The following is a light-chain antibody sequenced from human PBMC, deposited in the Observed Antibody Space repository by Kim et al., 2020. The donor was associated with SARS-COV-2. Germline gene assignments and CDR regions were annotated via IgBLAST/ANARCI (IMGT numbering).Light chain of an antibody. CDR3: MRGIHPFT. CDR2: KVS. V-gene: IGKV2-30*01. CDR1: QSLVYSDGNTY. J-gene: IGKJ5*01. Sequence: DVVMTQSPLSLPVTLGQPASISCRSSQSLVYSDGNTYLNWFQQRPGQSPRRLIYKVSNRDSGVPDRFSGSGSGTDFTLKISRVESEDVGVYYCMRGIHPFTFVQGTRLEIK.